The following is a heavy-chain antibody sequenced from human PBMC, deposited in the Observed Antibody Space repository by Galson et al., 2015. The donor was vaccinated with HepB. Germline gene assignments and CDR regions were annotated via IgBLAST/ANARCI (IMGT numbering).Heavy chain of an antibody. J-gene: IGHJ4*02. Sequence: SENLSLTCSVSHGSINNYYWSWIRQSPGNRLEWIGYIYYNGDTTYNPSLGYRVGMSVDTSVNQVSLWLTSVTAADTAVYYCARHPGRGSVGYAFDLWGQGTLVTVSA. CDR1: HGSINNYY. CDR3: ARHPGRGSVGYAFDL. V-gene: IGHV4-59*08. CDR2: IYYNGDT. D-gene: IGHD2-2*01.